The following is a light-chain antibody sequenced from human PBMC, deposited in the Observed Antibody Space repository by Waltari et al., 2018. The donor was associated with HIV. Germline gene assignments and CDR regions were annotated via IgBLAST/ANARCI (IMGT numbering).Light chain of an antibody. Sequence: QSALTQPRSVSGSPGRSVTISCTGTSRDVGGYNYVSWYQQHPGKAPKLMIYDVSKRPSGVPDRFSGSKSGNTASLTISGLQAEDEADYYCCSYAGSYGVVFGGGTKLTVL. V-gene: IGLV2-11*01. CDR1: SRDVGGYNY. J-gene: IGLJ2*01. CDR3: CSYAGSYGVV. CDR2: DVS.